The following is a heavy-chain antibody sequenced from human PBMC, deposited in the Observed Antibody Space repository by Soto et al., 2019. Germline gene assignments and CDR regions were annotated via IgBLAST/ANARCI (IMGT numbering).Heavy chain of an antibody. D-gene: IGHD6-19*01. J-gene: IGHJ6*02. CDR2: ISAYNGNT. V-gene: IGHV1-18*01. CDR3: ARPRAYSSGWYAHYYYGMDV. CDR1: GYTFTSYG. Sequence: QVQLVQSGAEVKKPGASVKVSCKASGYTFTSYGISWVRQAPGQGLEWMGWISAYNGNTNYAQKLQGRVTMTTDTTTSTAYMELRSLRSDDTAVYYCARPRAYSSGWYAHYYYGMDVWGQGTTVTVSS.